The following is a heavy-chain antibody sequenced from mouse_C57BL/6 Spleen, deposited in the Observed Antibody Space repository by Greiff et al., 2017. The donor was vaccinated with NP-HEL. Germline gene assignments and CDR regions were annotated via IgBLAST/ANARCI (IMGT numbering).Heavy chain of an antibody. J-gene: IGHJ4*01. CDR3: ARWGGSSAFAMGD. CDR1: GYTFTSYW. Sequence: QVQLQQPGAELVRPGSSVKLSCKASGYTFTSYWMHWVKQRPIQGLEWIGNIDPSDSETNYNQKFKDKATLTVDKSSSTAYMQLSSLTSEDSAVYYCARWGGSSAFAMGDWGQGISVTVAT. CDR2: IDPSDSET. D-gene: IGHD1-1*01. V-gene: IGHV1-52*01.